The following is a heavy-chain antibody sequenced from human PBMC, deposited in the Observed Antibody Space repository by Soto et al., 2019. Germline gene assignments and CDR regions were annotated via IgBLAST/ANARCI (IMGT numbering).Heavy chain of an antibody. CDR1: GYTFTSYG. Sequence: QVQLVQSGAEVKKPGASVKVSCKASGYTFTSYGISWVRQAPGQGLEWMGWISAYNGNTNYAQKLQGIVTMTTDTSTSTADMELRSLRSDDTAVYYCAREWGLSLAQLNHGMDVWGQGTTVTVSS. D-gene: IGHD2-21*01. J-gene: IGHJ6*02. CDR2: ISAYNGNT. V-gene: IGHV1-18*01. CDR3: AREWGLSLAQLNHGMDV.